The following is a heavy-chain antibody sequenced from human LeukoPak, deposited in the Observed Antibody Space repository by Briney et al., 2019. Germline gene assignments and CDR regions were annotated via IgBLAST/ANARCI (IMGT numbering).Heavy chain of an antibody. CDR2: INPNSGGT. J-gene: IGHJ3*02. Sequence: ASVTVSCKASGYTFTGYCMHWVRQAPGQGLEWMGWINPNSGGTNYAQKFQGRVTMTRDTSISTAYMELSRLRSDDTAVYYCASPRAGTTRAFDIWGQGTMVTVSS. CDR3: ASPRAGTTRAFDI. CDR1: GYTFTGYC. D-gene: IGHD1-1*01. V-gene: IGHV1-2*02.